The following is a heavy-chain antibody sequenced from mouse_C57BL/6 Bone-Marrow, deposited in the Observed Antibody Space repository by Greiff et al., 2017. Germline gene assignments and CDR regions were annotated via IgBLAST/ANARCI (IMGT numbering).Heavy chain of an antibody. CDR1: GFNIKDDY. Sequence: LVESGAELVRPGASVKLSCTASGFNIKDDYMHWVKQRPEQGLEWIGWIDPENGDTEYASKFQGKATITADTSSNTAYLQLSSLTSEDTAVYYRTAISVGWFAYWGQGTLVTVSA. V-gene: IGHV14-4*01. CDR2: IDPENGDT. D-gene: IGHD6-2*01. J-gene: IGHJ3*01. CDR3: TAISVGWFAY.